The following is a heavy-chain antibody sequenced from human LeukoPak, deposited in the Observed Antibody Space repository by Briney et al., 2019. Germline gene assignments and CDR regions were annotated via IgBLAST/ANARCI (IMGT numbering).Heavy chain of an antibody. D-gene: IGHD3-22*01. CDR2: ISGSGGST. J-gene: IGHJ3*02. V-gene: IGHV3-23*01. Sequence: PGGSLRLSCAASGFTFSSYAMSWVRQAPGKGLEWVSAISGSGGSTYYADSVKGRFTISRDNSKNTLYLQMNSLRAEDTAVYYCAKDVPLYYYDGSGYYSGDAFDIWGQGTMVTVSS. CDR1: GFTFSSYA. CDR3: AKDVPLYYYDGSGYYSGDAFDI.